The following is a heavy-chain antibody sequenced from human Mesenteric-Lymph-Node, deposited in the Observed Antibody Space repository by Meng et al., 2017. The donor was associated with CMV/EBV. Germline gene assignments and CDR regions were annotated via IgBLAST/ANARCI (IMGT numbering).Heavy chain of an antibody. J-gene: IGHJ4*02. CDR3: AGSTVVNVGEH. D-gene: IGHD4-23*01. Sequence: GGSLRLSCAPSGFTVSNNYMSWVRQAPGKGLEWVSITYNVGDTYYADSVKGRFTISRDSSSNTIYLQMNSLTADDTAVYYCAGSTVVNVGEHWGRGSLVTVSS. CDR2: TYNVGDT. V-gene: IGHV3-66*01. CDR1: GFTVSNNY.